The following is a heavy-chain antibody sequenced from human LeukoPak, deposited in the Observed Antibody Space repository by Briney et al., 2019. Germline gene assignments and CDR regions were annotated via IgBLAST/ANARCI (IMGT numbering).Heavy chain of an antibody. D-gene: IGHD3-22*01. CDR2: IYCTGST. CDR1: GGSISSDDYF. V-gene: IGHV4-30-4*01. Sequence: SQTLSLTCTVSGGSISSDDYFWTWIRQPPGKGLEWIGYIYCTGSTYYNPSLKSRVSMSLDMSENQFSLRLNSVTAADTAVYYCARVYYYDSSGFYFAYWGQGTLVTVSS. J-gene: IGHJ4*02. CDR3: ARVYYYDSSGFYFAY.